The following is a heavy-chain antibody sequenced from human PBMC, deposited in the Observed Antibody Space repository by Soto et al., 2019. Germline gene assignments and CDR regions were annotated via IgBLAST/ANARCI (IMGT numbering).Heavy chain of an antibody. CDR2: IIPIYGTA. J-gene: IGHJ5*02. D-gene: IGHD3-3*01. Sequence: SVKVSCKASGAPFSSFAISWVRQAPGQGLEWMGGIIPIYGTANYAQKFQGRVTITADESTSTAYMELSSLRSDDTAVYYCARVVKGVGVVNFFGWFDPWGQGTPVTVSS. V-gene: IGHV1-69*01. CDR3: ARVVKGVGVVNFFGWFDP. CDR1: GAPFSSFA.